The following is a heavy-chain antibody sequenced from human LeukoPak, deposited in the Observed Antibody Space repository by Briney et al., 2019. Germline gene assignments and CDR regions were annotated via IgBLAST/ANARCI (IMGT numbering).Heavy chain of an antibody. CDR3: ARDDCGGDCYLVNWFDP. CDR1: GYTFTGYY. D-gene: IGHD2-21*02. CDR2: INPNSGGT. J-gene: IGHJ5*02. V-gene: IGHV1-2*02. Sequence: ASVKVSCKASGYTFTGYYMHWVRQAPGQGLEWMGWINPNSGGTNYAQKFQGRVTMTRDTSISTAYMELSRLRSDDTAVNYCARDDCGGDCYLVNWFDPWGQGTLVTVSS.